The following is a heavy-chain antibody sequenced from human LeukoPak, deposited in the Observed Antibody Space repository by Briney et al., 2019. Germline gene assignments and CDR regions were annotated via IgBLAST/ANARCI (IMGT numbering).Heavy chain of an antibody. CDR1: GGSISSYY. D-gene: IGHD3-3*01. CDR3: ARVVTIFGVVNGYMDV. Sequence: SETLSLTCTVSGGSISSYYWSWIRQPAGKGLEWIGRIYTSGSTNYNPSLKSRVTISVDTSKNQFSLKLSSVTAADTAVYYCARVVTIFGVVNGYMDVWGKGTTVTVSS. J-gene: IGHJ6*03. CDR2: IYTSGST. V-gene: IGHV4-4*07.